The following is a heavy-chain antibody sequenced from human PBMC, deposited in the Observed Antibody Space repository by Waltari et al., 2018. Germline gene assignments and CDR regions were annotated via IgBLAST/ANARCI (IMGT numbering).Heavy chain of an antibody. CDR3: ARLRRMGSSSWHPDAFDI. J-gene: IGHJ3*02. Sequence: QVQLQQWGAGLLKPSETLSLTCAVYGGSFSVYYWSWIRQPPGKGLEWIGEINHSGSTNYNPSLKSRVTISVDTSKNQFSLKLSSVTAADTAVYYCARLRRMGSSSWHPDAFDIWGQGTMVTVSS. D-gene: IGHD6-13*01. CDR2: INHSGST. CDR1: GGSFSVYY. V-gene: IGHV4-34*01.